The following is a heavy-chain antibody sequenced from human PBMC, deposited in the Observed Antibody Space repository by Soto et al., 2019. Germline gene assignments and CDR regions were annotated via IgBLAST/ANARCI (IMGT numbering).Heavy chain of an antibody. Sequence: QVQLVQSGAEVKKPGASVKVSCKASGYTFTIYYMHWVRQAPGQGLEWMGIINPSGGSTSYAQKFQGRVTMTRDTSTSTVYMELSSLRFEDTAVYYCARAGPITFGGVIVIQLDYWGQGTLVTVSS. CDR3: ARAGPITFGGVIVIQLDY. D-gene: IGHD3-16*02. J-gene: IGHJ4*02. V-gene: IGHV1-46*01. CDR1: GYTFTIYY. CDR2: INPSGGST.